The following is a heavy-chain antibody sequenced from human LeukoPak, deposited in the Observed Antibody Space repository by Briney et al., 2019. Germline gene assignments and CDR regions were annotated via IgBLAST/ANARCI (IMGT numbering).Heavy chain of an antibody. D-gene: IGHD3-10*01. J-gene: IGHJ5*02. Sequence: PSETLSLTCTVSGGSISSYYWSWIRQPPGKGLEWIGYIYYSGSTNYNPSLKSRVTISVDTSKNQFSLKLSSVTAADTAVYYCARLVGYFGSGTYYTNWFDPWGQGTLVTVSS. CDR3: ARLVGYFGSGTYYTNWFDP. CDR1: GGSISSYY. V-gene: IGHV4-59*08. CDR2: IYYSGST.